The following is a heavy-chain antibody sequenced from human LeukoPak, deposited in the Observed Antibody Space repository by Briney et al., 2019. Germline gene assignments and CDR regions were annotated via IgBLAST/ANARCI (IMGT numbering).Heavy chain of an antibody. Sequence: GGSLRLSCAASGFTFSSYAMSWVRQAPGKGLEWVSAISGSGGSTFYADSVKGRFTISRDNSKNILYLHMNSLRAEDSALYYCAKEGQTVAGNGYFDFWGQGTLVPVSS. CDR2: ISGSGGST. J-gene: IGHJ4*02. CDR1: GFTFSSYA. D-gene: IGHD6-19*01. V-gene: IGHV3-23*01. CDR3: AKEGQTVAGNGYFDF.